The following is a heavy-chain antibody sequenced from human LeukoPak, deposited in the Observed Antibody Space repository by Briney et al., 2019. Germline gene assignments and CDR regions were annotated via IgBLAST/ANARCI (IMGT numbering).Heavy chain of an antibody. CDR3: ARGDLQSIAVAGRRYFDY. J-gene: IGHJ4*02. CDR2: INHSGST. D-gene: IGHD6-19*01. V-gene: IGHV4-34*01. CDR1: GGSFSGYY. Sequence: SETLSLTCAVYGGSFSGYYWSWIRQPPGKGLEWLGEINHSGSTNYNPSLKSRVTISVDTSKNQFSLKLSSVTAADTAVYYCARGDLQSIAVAGRRYFDYWGQGTLVTVSS.